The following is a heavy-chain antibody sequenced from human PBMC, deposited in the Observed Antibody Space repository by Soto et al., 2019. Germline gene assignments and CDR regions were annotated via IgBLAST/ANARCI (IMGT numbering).Heavy chain of an antibody. Sequence: QVQLQESGPGLVKPSETLSLTCTVSGGSISSYYWSWIRQPPGKGLEWIGYIYYSGSTNYNPSLKSRVTISVDTSKNQFSLKLSSVTAADTAVYYCARVRYFDWFAQSYYTDVWGKGTTVTVSS. CDR2: IYYSGST. J-gene: IGHJ6*03. V-gene: IGHV4-59*08. CDR3: ARVRYFDWFAQSYYTDV. CDR1: GGSISSYY. D-gene: IGHD3-9*01.